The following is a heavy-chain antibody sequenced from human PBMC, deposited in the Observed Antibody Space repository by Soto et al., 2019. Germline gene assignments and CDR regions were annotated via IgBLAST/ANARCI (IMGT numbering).Heavy chain of an antibody. CDR2: ISYDGSNK. CDR1: GFTFSSYG. J-gene: IGHJ5*02. D-gene: IGHD3-10*01. V-gene: IGHV3-30*18. Sequence: QVQLVESGGGVVQPGRSLRLSCAASGFTFSSYGMHWVRQAPGKGLEWVAVISYDGSNKYYADSVKGRFTISRDNSKNTLYLQLNSLRAEDTAVFYCAKDGQPFTMVRGVSAWFDPWGQGTLVTGS. CDR3: AKDGQPFTMVRGVSAWFDP.